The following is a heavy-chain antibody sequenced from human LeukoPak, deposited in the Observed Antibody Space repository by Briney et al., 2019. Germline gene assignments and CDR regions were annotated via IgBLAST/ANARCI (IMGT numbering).Heavy chain of an antibody. Sequence: ASVKVSCKASGYTFTGYYMHWVRQGPGQGPEWMGVSNPSGGSTTNAQKFQGRVTMTRDTSTSTVYMELSSLRSEDTAIYYCARARGSGSYYGHDYYYYHYMDVWARGPRSPSP. CDR3: ARARGSGSYYGHDYYYYHYMDV. J-gene: IGHJ6*03. D-gene: IGHD3-10*01. CDR1: GYTFTGYY. V-gene: IGHV1-46*01. CDR2: SNPSGGST.